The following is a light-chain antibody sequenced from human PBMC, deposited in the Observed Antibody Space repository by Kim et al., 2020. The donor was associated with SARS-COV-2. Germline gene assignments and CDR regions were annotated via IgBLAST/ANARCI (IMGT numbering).Light chain of an antibody. CDR3: QHYNGASRT. CDR2: KAS. Sequence: DIQMTQSPSTLSASVGDRVTITCRASQSIRSWLAWYQQKPGKAPKLLIYKASSLESGVPSRFSGSESGTEFTLTISSLQPDDFATYYCQHYNGASRTFGQGTKVDIK. CDR1: QSIRSW. V-gene: IGKV1-5*03. J-gene: IGKJ1*01.